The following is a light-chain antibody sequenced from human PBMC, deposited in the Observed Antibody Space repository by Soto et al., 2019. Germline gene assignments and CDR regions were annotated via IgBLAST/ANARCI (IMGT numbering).Light chain of an antibody. J-gene: IGLJ2*01. V-gene: IGLV1-44*01. CDR1: SSDIGSNP. CDR3: AAWDDCLNSPVV. CDR2: SNN. Sequence: QSVLTQPPSASGTPGQRVTISCSGSSSDIGSNPVNWYQQLPGTAPKLLIYSNNQRPSGVPDRFSGSKSGTSASLAINGLQSEDEADYYCAAWDDCLNSPVVFGGGTKLTVL.